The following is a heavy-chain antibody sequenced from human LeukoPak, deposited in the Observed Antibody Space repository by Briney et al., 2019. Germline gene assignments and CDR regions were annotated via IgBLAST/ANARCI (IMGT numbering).Heavy chain of an antibody. V-gene: IGHV3-48*01. Sequence: GGSLRLSCAASGFTFSSYSMNWVRQAPGKGLEWVSDISSSSSSTYYADSVKGRFTISRDNAKNSLYLQMNSLRAENTAVYYCAELGITMIGGVWGKGTTVTISS. J-gene: IGHJ6*04. D-gene: IGHD3-10*02. CDR2: ISSSSSST. CDR3: AELGITMIGGV. CDR1: GFTFSSYS.